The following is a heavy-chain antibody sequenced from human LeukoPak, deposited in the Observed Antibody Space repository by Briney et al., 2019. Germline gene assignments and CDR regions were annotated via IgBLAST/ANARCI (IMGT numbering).Heavy chain of an antibody. Sequence: SETLSLTCTVSGGSISSYYWSWLRQPPGKGLEWIGYIYYSGSTNYNPSLKSRVTISVDTSKNQFSLKLSSVTAADTAVYYCARHAGIVPAAIYNWFDPWGQGTLVTVSS. CDR3: ARHAGIVPAAIYNWFDP. CDR2: IYYSGST. CDR1: GGSISSYY. V-gene: IGHV4-59*08. J-gene: IGHJ5*02. D-gene: IGHD2-2*01.